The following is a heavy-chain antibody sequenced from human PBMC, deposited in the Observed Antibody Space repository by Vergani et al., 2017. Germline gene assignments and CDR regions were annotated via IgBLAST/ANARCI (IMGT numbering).Heavy chain of an antibody. Sequence: QVQLQESGPGLVEPLGTLSLTCTVSGGPISSYYWRWIRQPPGKGLEWIGYIYYSGSTNYNPSLKSRVTISVDTSKNQFSLKLSSVTAADTAVYYCARQTYSYGYDYWGQGTLVTVSS. D-gene: IGHD5-18*01. CDR2: IYYSGST. V-gene: IGHV4-59*01. CDR1: GGPISSYY. J-gene: IGHJ4*02. CDR3: ARQTYSYGYDY.